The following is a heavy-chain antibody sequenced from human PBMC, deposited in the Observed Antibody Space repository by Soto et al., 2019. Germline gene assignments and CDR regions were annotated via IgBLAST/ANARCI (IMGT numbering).Heavy chain of an antibody. V-gene: IGHV4-31*03. Sequence: PSETLSLTCTVSGGSISSGGYYWSWIRQHPGKGLEWIGYIYYSGSTYYNPSLKSRVTISVDTSKNQFSLKLSSVTAADTAVYYCARGNRGYCSGGSCPADYWGQGTLVTVSS. CDR2: IYYSGST. CDR3: ARGNRGYCSGGSCPADY. D-gene: IGHD2-15*01. CDR1: GGSISSGGYY. J-gene: IGHJ4*02.